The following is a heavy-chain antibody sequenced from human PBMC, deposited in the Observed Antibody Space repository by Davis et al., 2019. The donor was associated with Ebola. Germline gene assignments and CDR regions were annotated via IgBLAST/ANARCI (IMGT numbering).Heavy chain of an antibody. V-gene: IGHV1-69*13. CDR3: ARGSYYYDSSGYHDDAFDI. D-gene: IGHD3-22*01. J-gene: IGHJ3*02. CDR2: IIPIFGTA. CDR1: GGTFSSYA. Sequence: SVKVSCKASGGTFSSYAISWVRQAPGQGLEWMGGIIPIFGTANYAQKFQGRVTITADESTSTAYMELSSLRSEDTAVYYCARGSYYYDSSGYHDDAFDIWGQGTMVTVSS.